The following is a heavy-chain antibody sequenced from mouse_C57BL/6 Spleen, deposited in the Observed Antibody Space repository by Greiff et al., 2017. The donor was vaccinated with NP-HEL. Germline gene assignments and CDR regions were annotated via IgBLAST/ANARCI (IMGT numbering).Heavy chain of an antibody. CDR2: IYPGDGDT. V-gene: IGHV1-82*01. CDR1: GYAFSSSW. CDR3: AMIYYGYDEDAMDY. D-gene: IGHD2-2*01. Sequence: QVQLQQSGPELVKPGASVKISCKASGYAFSSSWMNWVKQRPGKGLEWIGRIYPGDGDTNYNGKFKGKATMTADKSSSTAYMQISSLTSEDSAVYFCAMIYYGYDEDAMDYWGQGTSVTVSS. J-gene: IGHJ4*01.